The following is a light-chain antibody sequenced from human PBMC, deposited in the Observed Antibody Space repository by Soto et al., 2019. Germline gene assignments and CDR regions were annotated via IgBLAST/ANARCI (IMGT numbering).Light chain of an antibody. V-gene: IGLV3-1*01. J-gene: IGLJ1*01. CDR1: KLGDKY. Sequence: SYELTQPPSGSVCRGQTAGITCAVGKLGDKYACWYQQKPGQSPVLVIYQDSKRPSGIPERFSGSNSGNTATLTISGTQAMDEADYYCQAWERSTYVFGPGTKVTVL. CDR2: QDS. CDR3: QAWERSTYV.